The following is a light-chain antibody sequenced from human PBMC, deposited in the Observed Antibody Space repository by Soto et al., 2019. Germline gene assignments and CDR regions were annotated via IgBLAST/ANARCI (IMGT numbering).Light chain of an antibody. V-gene: IGLV2-14*02. Sequence: LNQPASVTGAAGQWNSISCTGSRSDDGSYNLVSWYQQHPGQAPKLMIYEGSKLPSGVSNRFSGSKSGNTASLTISGLHAEDEADYYCSSYASSTTPYVFGTGTKVTVL. CDR1: RSDDGSYNL. J-gene: IGLJ1*01. CDR2: EGS. CDR3: SSYASSTTPYV.